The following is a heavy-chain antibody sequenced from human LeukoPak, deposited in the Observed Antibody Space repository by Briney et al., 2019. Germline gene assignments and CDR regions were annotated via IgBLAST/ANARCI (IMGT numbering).Heavy chain of an antibody. CDR3: ARYCSGGSCYLPPDY. J-gene: IGHJ4*02. Sequence: GGSPRLPCAASGFTFSDYYMSWIRQAPGKGLEWVSYISSSSSYTNYADSVKGRFTISRDNAKNSLYLQMNSLRAEDTAVYYCARYCSGGSCYLPPDYWGQGTLVAVSS. V-gene: IGHV3-11*03. CDR1: GFTFSDYY. CDR2: ISSSSSYT. D-gene: IGHD2-15*01.